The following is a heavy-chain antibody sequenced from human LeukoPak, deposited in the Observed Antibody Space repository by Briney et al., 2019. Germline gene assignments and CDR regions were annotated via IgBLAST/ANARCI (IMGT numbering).Heavy chain of an antibody. D-gene: IGHD2-2*03. CDR2: IYTSGST. V-gene: IGHV4-61*02. CDR1: GGSISRGSYY. Sequence: SQTLSLTCTVSGGSISRGSYYWSWIRQPAGKGLEWIGRIYTSGSTNYNPSLKSRVTISVDTSKNQFSLKLSSVTAADTAVYYCASSGGYCSSTSCLYYFDYWGQGTLVTVSS. CDR3: ASSGGYCSSTSCLYYFDY. J-gene: IGHJ4*02.